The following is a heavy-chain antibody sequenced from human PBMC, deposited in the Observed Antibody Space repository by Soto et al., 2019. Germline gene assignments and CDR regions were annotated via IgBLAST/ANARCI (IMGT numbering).Heavy chain of an antibody. Sequence: GRSLRLSCAASGFTVSSNYMSWVRQAPGKGLEWVSVIYSGGSTYYADSVKGRFTISRDNSKNTLYLQMNSLRAEDTAVYYCARDPASMAPSDAFDIWGQGTMVTVSS. CDR3: ARDPASMAPSDAFDI. CDR1: GFTVSSNY. CDR2: IYSGGST. V-gene: IGHV3-53*01. J-gene: IGHJ3*02. D-gene: IGHD3-10*01.